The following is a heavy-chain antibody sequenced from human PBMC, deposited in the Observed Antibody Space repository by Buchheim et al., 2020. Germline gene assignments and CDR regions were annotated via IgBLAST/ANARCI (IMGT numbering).Heavy chain of an antibody. CDR2: ISYDGSNK. Sequence: QVQLVESGGGVVQPGRSLRLSCAASGFTFSSYGMHWVRQAPGKGLERVAVISYDGSNKYYADSVKGRFTISRDNSKNTLYLQMNSLRAEETAVYYCASSGYSYGFVYWGQGTL. D-gene: IGHD5-18*01. CDR3: ASSGYSYGFVY. CDR1: GFTFSSYG. J-gene: IGHJ4*02. V-gene: IGHV3-30*03.